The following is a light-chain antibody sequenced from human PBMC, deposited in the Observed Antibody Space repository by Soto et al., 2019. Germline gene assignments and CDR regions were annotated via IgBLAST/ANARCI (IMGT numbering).Light chain of an antibody. Sequence: QSVLTQPPSASGTPGQRVTISCFGSSSNIGSNTVNWYQQLPGAAAKLLIYSNNQRPSGVPDRFSGSKSGTSASLAISDLQSDDEAVYYCGPWDDSLNGWVFGGGTKLTVL. V-gene: IGLV1-44*01. CDR3: GPWDDSLNGWV. J-gene: IGLJ3*02. CDR2: SNN. CDR1: SSNIGSNT.